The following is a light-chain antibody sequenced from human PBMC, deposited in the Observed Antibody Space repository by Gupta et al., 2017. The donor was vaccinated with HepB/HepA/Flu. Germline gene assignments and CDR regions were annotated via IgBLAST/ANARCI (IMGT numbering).Light chain of an antibody. CDR3: QQCCNWFIT. CDR2: DAS. Sequence: EIVLTQSPATLSLSPGERATLSCRASQTMSDYLVWYQQKPGQAPRLIMYDASKRATGIPARFSGGGSGADFTLTISSLEPEDFGVYYCQQCCNWFITFGQGTRLEI. CDR1: QTMSDY. V-gene: IGKV3-11*01. J-gene: IGKJ5*01.